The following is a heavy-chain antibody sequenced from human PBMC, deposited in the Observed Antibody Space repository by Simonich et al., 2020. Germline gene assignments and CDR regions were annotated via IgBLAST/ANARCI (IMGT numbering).Heavy chain of an antibody. J-gene: IGHJ4*02. CDR2: IYYSWRT. Sequence: QVQLQESGPGLVKPSETLSLTCTVSGGSISSYYWSWIRQPPGKGLEWIGNIYYSWRTNYNPSLKSRVTISVDTSKNQFSLKLSSVTAADTAVYYCARGGLYFDYWGQGTLVTVSS. D-gene: IGHD2-15*01. CDR3: ARGGLYFDY. CDR1: GGSISSYY. V-gene: IGHV4-59*01.